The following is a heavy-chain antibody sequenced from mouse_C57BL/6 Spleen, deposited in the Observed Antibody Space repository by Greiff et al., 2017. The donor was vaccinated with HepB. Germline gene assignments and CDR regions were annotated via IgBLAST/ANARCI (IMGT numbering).Heavy chain of an antibody. CDR2: IDPETGGT. D-gene: IGHD1-2*01. V-gene: IGHV1-15*01. Sequence: QVHVKQSGAELVRPGASVTLSCKASGYTFTDYEMHWVKQTPVHGLEWIGAIDPETGGTAYNQKFKGKAILTADKSSSTAYMELRSLTSEDSAVYYCTRALNGYYAMDYWGQGTSVTVSS. J-gene: IGHJ4*01. CDR1: GYTFTDYE. CDR3: TRALNGYYAMDY.